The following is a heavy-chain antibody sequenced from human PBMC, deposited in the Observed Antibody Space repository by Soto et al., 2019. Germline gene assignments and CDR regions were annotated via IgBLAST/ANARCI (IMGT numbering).Heavy chain of an antibody. Sequence: PSETLSLTCTVSGGSISNYYWSWIRQPPGKGLEWIGYIYYSGSTNYNPSLKSRVTISVDTSKNQFSLKLSSVTAADTAVYYCARGYCISTSCSYYYYYYGMDVWGQGTTVTVSS. CDR2: IYYSGST. V-gene: IGHV4-59*08. J-gene: IGHJ6*02. D-gene: IGHD2-2*01. CDR1: GGSISNYY. CDR3: ARGYCISTSCSYYYYYYGMDV.